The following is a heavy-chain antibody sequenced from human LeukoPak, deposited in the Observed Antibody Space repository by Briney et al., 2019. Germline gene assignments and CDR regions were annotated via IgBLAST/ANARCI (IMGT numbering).Heavy chain of an antibody. Sequence: GGSLRLSCAASGFTFSSYAMSWVRQAPGKGLEWVSAISGSGGSTYYADSVKGRFTISRDNSKNTLYLQMNSLRAEDTAVYYCAKDPVPYYYDSSGYYLTDHFDYWGQGTLVTVSS. CDR1: GFTFSSYA. CDR3: AKDPVPYYYDSSGYYLTDHFDY. J-gene: IGHJ4*02. CDR2: ISGSGGST. D-gene: IGHD3-22*01. V-gene: IGHV3-23*01.